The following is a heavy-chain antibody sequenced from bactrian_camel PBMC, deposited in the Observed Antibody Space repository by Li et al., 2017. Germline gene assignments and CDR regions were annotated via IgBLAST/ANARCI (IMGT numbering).Heavy chain of an antibody. V-gene: IGHV3S1*01. Sequence: VQLVESGGGSVQAGGSLRLSCVATGNTDRISWFRQTPGKEREADAVIYPSGGTTYYADPVKDRFTISHDSAKNTVYLQMNSLKSEDTALYYCATGRRATIAPGEGNYWGQGTQVTVS. CDR1: GNTDR. CDR2: IYPSGGTT. J-gene: IGHJ4*01. CDR3: ATGRRATIAPGEGNY. D-gene: IGHD4*01.